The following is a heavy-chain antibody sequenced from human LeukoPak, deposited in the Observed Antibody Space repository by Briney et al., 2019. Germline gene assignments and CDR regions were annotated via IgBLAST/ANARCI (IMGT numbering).Heavy chain of an antibody. D-gene: IGHD2-15*01. V-gene: IGHV3-7*01. Sequence: GGSLRLSCAASGFTFSHFWMSWVRPAPGKGLEWVAYIKKTGSETYYVDSVKGRFTITRDNTRNSLFLQMYSLRAEDTAVYFCAREDGYCSGGNCYSYFDSWGQGTLVTVSS. CDR1: GFTFSHFW. CDR2: IKKTGSET. J-gene: IGHJ4*02. CDR3: AREDGYCSGGNCYSYFDS.